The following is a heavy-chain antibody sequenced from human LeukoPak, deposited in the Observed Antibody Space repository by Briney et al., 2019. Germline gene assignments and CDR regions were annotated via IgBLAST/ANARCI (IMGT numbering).Heavy chain of an antibody. J-gene: IGHJ4*02. CDR2: ISSSSSTI. CDR1: GFTFSSYS. Sequence: GGSLRLFCAASGFTFSSYSMNWVRQAPGKGLEWVSYISSSSSTIYYADSVKGRFTVSRDNAKNSLYLQMNSLRAEDTAIYYCARGLHSRLYDSSVYYPYWGQGTLVTVSS. D-gene: IGHD3-22*01. CDR3: ARGLHSRLYDSSVYYPY. V-gene: IGHV3-48*01.